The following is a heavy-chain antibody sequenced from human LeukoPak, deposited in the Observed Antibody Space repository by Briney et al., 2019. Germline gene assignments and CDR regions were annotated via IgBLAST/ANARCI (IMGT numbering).Heavy chain of an antibody. CDR1: GFTFSSYA. CDR3: ARDRDSSGHLSYFDY. J-gene: IGHJ4*02. D-gene: IGHD3-22*01. V-gene: IGHV3-30-3*01. Sequence: GGSLRLSCAASGFTFSSYAMHWVRQAPGKGLEWVAVISYDGSNKYYADSVKGRFTISRDNSKNTLYLQMNSLRAEDTAVYYCARDRDSSGHLSYFDYWGQGTLVTVSS. CDR2: ISYDGSNK.